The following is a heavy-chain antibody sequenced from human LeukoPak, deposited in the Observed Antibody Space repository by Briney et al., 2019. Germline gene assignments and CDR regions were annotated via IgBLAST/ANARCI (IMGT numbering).Heavy chain of an antibody. J-gene: IGHJ3*02. CDR3: ARTASNYYGSGDDAFDI. CDR1: GFTFSSYA. V-gene: IGHV3-23*01. Sequence: GGSLRLSCAASGFTFSSYAMSWVRQAPGKGLEWVSAISGSGGSTYYADSVKGRFTISRDNAKNSLYLQMNSLRDEDTAVYYCARTASNYYGSGDDAFDIWGQGTMVTVSS. D-gene: IGHD3-10*01. CDR2: ISGSGGST.